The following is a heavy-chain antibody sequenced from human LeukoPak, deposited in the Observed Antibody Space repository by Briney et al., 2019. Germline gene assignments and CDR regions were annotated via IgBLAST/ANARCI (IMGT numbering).Heavy chain of an antibody. CDR3: ARAPSAFDI. J-gene: IGHJ3*02. CDR1: GGSCSGYY. V-gene: IGHV4-34*01. Sequence: SETLTLTCAVYGGSCSGYYWSWIRQPPGKELEWIGEINHSGSTNYNPSLKSRVTISVDTSKNQFSLKLSSVTAADTAVYYCARAPSAFDIWGQGTMVTVSS. CDR2: INHSGST.